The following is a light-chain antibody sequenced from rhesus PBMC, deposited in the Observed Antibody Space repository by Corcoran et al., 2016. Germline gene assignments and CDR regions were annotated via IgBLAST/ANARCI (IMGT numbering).Light chain of an antibody. V-gene: IGKV1-28*01. J-gene: IGKJ3*01. CDR1: QGISSH. CDR3: LQHNSYPFT. CDR2: AAS. Sequence: DIQMTQSPSSLSASVGDTVTITCRARQGISSHLNWFQQKPGKAPKVLIYAASSLESGVPSRFRGSGSGTEFTLTISSLQPEDFAAYYCLQHNSYPFTFGPGTKLDIK.